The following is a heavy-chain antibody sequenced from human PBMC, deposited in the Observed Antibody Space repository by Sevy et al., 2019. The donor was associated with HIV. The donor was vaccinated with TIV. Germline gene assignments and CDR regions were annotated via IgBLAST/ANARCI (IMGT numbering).Heavy chain of an antibody. CDR3: VNQYSSSWYFLNYYGMDV. D-gene: IGHD6-13*01. J-gene: IGHJ6*02. Sequence: GGSLRLSCSASGFTFSSCAMHWVRQAPGKGLEYVSAISSNGGSTYYADSVKGRFTISRDNSKNTLYLQMSSLRAEDTAVYYCVNQYSSSWYFLNYYGMDVWGQGTTVTVSS. CDR2: ISSNGGST. V-gene: IGHV3-64D*06. CDR1: GFTFSSCA.